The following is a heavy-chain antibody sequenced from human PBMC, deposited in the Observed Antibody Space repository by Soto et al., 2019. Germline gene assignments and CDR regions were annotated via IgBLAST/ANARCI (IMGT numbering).Heavy chain of an antibody. CDR1: VFTFISYC. V-gene: IGHV3-33*01. CDR2: IWYDGSKI. J-gene: IGHJ6*01. CDR3: ARPLEQHQLGFGMDV. Sequence: QVQLVQSGGGVFQPGGSLRLSCAASVFTFISYCMHWVRQALGKGLDWVAVIWYDGSKIYYADSVKGRFTISRDNSKSTLYLQMNSLRAEDTAFYYCARPLEQHQLGFGMDVWGQGSPVTVSS. D-gene: IGHD6-13*01.